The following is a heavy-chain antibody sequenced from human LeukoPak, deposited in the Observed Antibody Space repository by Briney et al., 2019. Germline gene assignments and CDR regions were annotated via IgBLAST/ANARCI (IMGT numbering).Heavy chain of an antibody. Sequence: PSETLSLTCTVSGGSISSYYWSWIRQPAGKGLEWIGRIYTTGSTYYNHFLKSRVTMAVDTSKNQFSLRLSSVTAADTAVYYCARDGFYDSSGYYYNWVFDYWGQGTLVTVSS. CDR1: GGSISSYY. J-gene: IGHJ4*02. CDR2: IYTTGST. D-gene: IGHD3-22*01. CDR3: ARDGFYDSSGYYYNWVFDY. V-gene: IGHV4-4*07.